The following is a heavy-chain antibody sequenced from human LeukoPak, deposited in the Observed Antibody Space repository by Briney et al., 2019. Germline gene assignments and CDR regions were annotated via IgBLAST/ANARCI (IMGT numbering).Heavy chain of an antibody. V-gene: IGHV4-31*03. CDR3: ATLLPLYSSGWYWFDP. CDR1: GGSISSGGYY. J-gene: IGHJ5*02. Sequence: SETLSLTCTVSGGSISSGGYYWSWIRQHPGKGLEWIGHIYYSGSTYYNPSLKSRVTISVDTSKNQFSLKLSSVTAADTAVYYCATLLPLYSSGWYWFDPWGQGTLVTVSS. D-gene: IGHD6-19*01. CDR2: IYYSGST.